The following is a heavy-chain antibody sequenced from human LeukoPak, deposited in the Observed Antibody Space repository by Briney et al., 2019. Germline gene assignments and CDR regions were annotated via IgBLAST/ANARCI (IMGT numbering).Heavy chain of an antibody. CDR1: GGSISSYY. CDR2: IYYSGST. Sequence: PSETLSLTCTDSGGSISSYYWSWIRQPPGKGLEWIGYIYYSGSTNYNPSLKSRVTISVDTSKNQFSLKLSSVTAADTAVYYCARALELSRVVYDYWGQGTLVTVSS. V-gene: IGHV4-59*01. CDR3: ARALELSRVVYDY. D-gene: IGHD3-16*02. J-gene: IGHJ4*02.